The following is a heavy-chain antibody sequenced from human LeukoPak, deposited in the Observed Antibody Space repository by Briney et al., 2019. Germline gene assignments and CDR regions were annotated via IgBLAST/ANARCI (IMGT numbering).Heavy chain of an antibody. CDR2: IKQDGREK. CDR1: GFTFSSYW. CDR3: ARDVGGGRLD. J-gene: IGHJ4*02. Sequence: GGSLRLSRAASGFTFSSYWMSWVRQAPGKGLEWVANIKQDGREKYYVDSVKGRFTISRDNAKNSLYLQMNSLRADDTAVYYCARDVGGGRLDWGQGTLVTVSS. V-gene: IGHV3-7*01. D-gene: IGHD3-16*01.